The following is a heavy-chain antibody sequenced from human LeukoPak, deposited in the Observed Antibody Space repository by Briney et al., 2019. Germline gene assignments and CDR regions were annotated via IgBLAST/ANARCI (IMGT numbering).Heavy chain of an antibody. Sequence: PGGSLRLSCAASGFTFSSHGMNWVRQAPGAGLEWVSAISPSGRSTYYADSVKGRFIISRDNSKNMLYLQMRSLRDEDTAVYYCAKGGSDSSGYYSLYYYYYMDVWRKGTTVTISS. D-gene: IGHD3-22*01. CDR3: AKGGSDSSGYYSLYYYYYMDV. J-gene: IGHJ6*03. CDR2: ISPSGRST. CDR1: GFTFSSHG. V-gene: IGHV3-23*01.